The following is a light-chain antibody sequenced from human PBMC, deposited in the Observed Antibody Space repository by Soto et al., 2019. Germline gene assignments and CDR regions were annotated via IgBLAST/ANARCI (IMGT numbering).Light chain of an antibody. Sequence: VMTQSPLSLSVTPGEPASISCRSSQSLLHSNGYNYLDWYLQKPGQSPQLLIYLGSFRAAGXTDXFSGSGSGTDFTLKISRVEAADVGVYYCMQALQTPSFGGGTKVEIK. CDR3: MQALQTPS. V-gene: IGKV2-28*01. J-gene: IGKJ4*01. CDR2: LGS. CDR1: QSLLHSNGYNY.